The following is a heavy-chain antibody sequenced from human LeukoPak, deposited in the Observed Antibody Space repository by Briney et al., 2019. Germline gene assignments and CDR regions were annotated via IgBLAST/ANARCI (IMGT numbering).Heavy chain of an antibody. CDR1: GGSISSGSYY. J-gene: IGHJ4*02. V-gene: IGHV4-61*02. Sequence: SQTPSLTCTVSGGSISSGSYYWSWIRQPAGKGLEWIGRIYTSGSTNYNPSLKSRVTISVDTSKNQFSLKLSSVTAADTAVYYCARFPYITILGFDYWGQGTLVTVSS. CDR2: IYTSGST. CDR3: ARFPYITILGFDY. D-gene: IGHD3-9*01.